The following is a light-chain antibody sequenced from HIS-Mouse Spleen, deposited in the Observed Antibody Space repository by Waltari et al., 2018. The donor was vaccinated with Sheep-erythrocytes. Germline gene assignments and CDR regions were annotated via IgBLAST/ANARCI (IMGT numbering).Light chain of an antibody. CDR2: EVS. CDR1: SSDVGGYNY. CDR3: SSYAGSNNWV. V-gene: IGLV2-8*01. J-gene: IGLJ3*02. Sequence: QSALTQPPSASGSPGLSVTISFTGTSSDVGGYNYVSWYQQHPGKAPKLMIYEVSKRHSGVPDRFSGSKSGNTASLTVSGLQAEDEADYYCSSYAGSNNWVFGGGTKLTVL.